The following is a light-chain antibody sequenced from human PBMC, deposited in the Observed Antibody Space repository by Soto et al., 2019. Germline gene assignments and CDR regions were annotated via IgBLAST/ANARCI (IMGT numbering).Light chain of an antibody. Sequence: EIWVTQSPGTLSLSPGEGATLSCRASQSVSSNYLAWYQLKPGQAPRLLIYGASNTSTGIPDRFSGSGSGTDFTLTISRLDPAEFAVYYCQQYSSSPLTFGGGTNVEIK. CDR3: QQYSSSPLT. V-gene: IGKV3-20*01. CDR2: GAS. J-gene: IGKJ4*01. CDR1: QSVSSNY.